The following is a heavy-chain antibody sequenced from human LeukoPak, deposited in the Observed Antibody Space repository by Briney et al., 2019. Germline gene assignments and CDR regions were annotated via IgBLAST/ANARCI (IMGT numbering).Heavy chain of an antibody. CDR2: IRSDGSSE. CDR3: ARQGVENSYFDY. V-gene: IGHV3-33*08. D-gene: IGHD2/OR15-2a*01. Sequence: GGSLRLSCAASGFTFRTYGIHWVRQAPGKGLEWVAGIRSDGSSESYADSVKGRFTISRDNSKNTLFLQMNSLRAEDTAVYYCARQGVENSYFDYWGQGTLVTVSS. CDR1: GFTFRTYG. J-gene: IGHJ4*02.